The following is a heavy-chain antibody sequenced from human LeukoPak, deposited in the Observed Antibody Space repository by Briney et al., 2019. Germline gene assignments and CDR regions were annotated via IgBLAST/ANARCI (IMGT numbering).Heavy chain of an antibody. J-gene: IGHJ5*02. CDR1: GYTFTGYY. V-gene: IGHV1-2*02. CDR3: ARERHSSSWYGSNCFDP. CDR2: INPNSGGT. D-gene: IGHD6-13*01. Sequence: GASVKVSCKASGYTFTGYYMHWVRQAPGQGLEWMGWINPNSGGTNYAQKFQGRVTMTRDTSISTAYMELSRLRSDDTAVYYCARERHSSSWYGSNCFDPWGQGALVTVSS.